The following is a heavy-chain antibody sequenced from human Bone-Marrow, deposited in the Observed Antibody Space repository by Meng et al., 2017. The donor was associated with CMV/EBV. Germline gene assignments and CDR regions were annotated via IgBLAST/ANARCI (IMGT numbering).Heavy chain of an antibody. J-gene: IGHJ4*02. CDR3: AHRLGGNNWNTGHFDY. Sequence: FSRSTSGVGGGWIRQPPGKALEWLALIYWDDDKRYSPSLRSRLTITKDTSKNQVVLTMTNMDPVDTGTYYCAHRLGGNNWNTGHFDYWGQGTLVTVSS. CDR2: IYWDDDK. V-gene: IGHV2-5*02. CDR1: FSRSTSGVG. D-gene: IGHD1/OR15-1a*01.